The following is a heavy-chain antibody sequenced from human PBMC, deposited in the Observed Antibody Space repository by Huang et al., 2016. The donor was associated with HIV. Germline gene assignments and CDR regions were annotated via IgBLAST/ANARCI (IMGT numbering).Heavy chain of an antibody. J-gene: IGHJ4*02. CDR2: IKTEGREK. Sequence: EVQLVESGGGLVQPGGSLRLSCAASGFTFNSYWMSWVRQAPGKGLEGVAGIKTEGREKSYVDSGKGRFTISRDNAKNSLYLQMNSLRAEDTAVYYCVRLLDHTGDYWGQGTLVTVSS. V-gene: IGHV3-7*01. CDR1: GFTFNSYW. CDR3: VRLLDHTGDY. D-gene: IGHD1-26*01.